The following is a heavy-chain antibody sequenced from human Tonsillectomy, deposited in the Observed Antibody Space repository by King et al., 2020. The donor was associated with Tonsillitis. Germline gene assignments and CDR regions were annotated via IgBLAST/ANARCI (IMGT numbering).Heavy chain of an antibody. Sequence: VQLVESGGGLVQPGRSLRLSCTASGFTFGDYAMSWFRQAPGKGLEWVGFIRSKAYGGTTEYAASVKGRFTISRDDSKSIAYLQMNSLKTEDTAVYYCASPEAVGATPEADYFDCWGQGTLVTVSS. CDR2: IRSKAYGGTT. V-gene: IGHV3-49*03. CDR1: GFTFGDYA. J-gene: IGHJ4*02. D-gene: IGHD1-26*01. CDR3: ASPEAVGATPEADYFDC.